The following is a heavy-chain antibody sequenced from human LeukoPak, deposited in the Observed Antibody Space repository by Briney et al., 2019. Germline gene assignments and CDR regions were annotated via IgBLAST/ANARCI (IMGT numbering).Heavy chain of an antibody. J-gene: IGHJ4*02. D-gene: IGHD3-10*01. Sequence: ASVKVSCKASGYTFTSYYMHWVRQAPGQGLEWMGIINPSGGSTSYAQKFQGRVTMTRDTSTSTVYMELSRLRSDDTAVYYCARDGELFGSGSYSLHWGQGTLVTVSS. CDR1: GYTFTSYY. CDR2: INPSGGST. V-gene: IGHV1-46*01. CDR3: ARDGELFGSGSYSLH.